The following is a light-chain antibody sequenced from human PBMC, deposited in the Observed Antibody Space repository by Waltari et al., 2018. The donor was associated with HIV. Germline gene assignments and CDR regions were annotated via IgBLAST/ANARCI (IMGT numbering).Light chain of an antibody. CDR3: GTWYSSLSAGV. J-gene: IGLJ2*01. CDR1: SSNIGNNY. CDR2: DKN. Sequence: QSVLTQPPSVSAAPGQTVTISCSGTSSNIGNNYVSWYKHLPGTAPQLLIYDKNKRPPGIPDQFSGCNSGASATLGITGLQTGDDADYYCGTWYSSLSAGVFGGGTKLTVL. V-gene: IGLV1-51*01.